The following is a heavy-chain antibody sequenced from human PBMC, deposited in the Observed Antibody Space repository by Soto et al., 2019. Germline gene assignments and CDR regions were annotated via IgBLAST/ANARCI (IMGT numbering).Heavy chain of an antibody. D-gene: IGHD5-18*01. V-gene: IGHV3-33*01. CDR2: IWYDGSNK. CDR3: ARDPRGYGFDY. CDR1: GFTFSSYG. J-gene: IGHJ4*02. Sequence: GGSLRLSCAASGFTFSSYGMHWVRQAPGKGLEWVAVIWYDGSNKYYADSVKGRFTISRDNSKNTLYLQMNSLRAEDTAVYYCARDPRGYGFDYWGQGTLVTVSS.